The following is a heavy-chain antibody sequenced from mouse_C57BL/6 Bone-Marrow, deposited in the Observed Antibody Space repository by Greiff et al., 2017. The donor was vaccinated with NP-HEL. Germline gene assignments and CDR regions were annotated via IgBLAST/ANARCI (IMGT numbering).Heavy chain of an antibody. CDR3: AREEASTMITRYYFDY. V-gene: IGHV1-61*01. J-gene: IGHJ2*01. CDR2: IYPSDSET. CDR1: GYTFTSYW. Sequence: QVQLQQPGAELVRPGSSVKLSCKASGYTFTSYWMDWVKQRPGQGLEWIGNIYPSDSETHYNQKFKDKATLTVDKSSSTAYMQLSRLTSEDSAVYYCAREEASTMITRYYFDYWGQGTTLTVSS. D-gene: IGHD2-4*01.